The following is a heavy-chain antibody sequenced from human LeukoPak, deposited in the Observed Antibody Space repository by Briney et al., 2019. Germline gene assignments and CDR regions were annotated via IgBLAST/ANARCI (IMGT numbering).Heavy chain of an antibody. V-gene: IGHV3-74*01. CDR3: ARAVVGADFDY. Sequence: PGGSLRLSCAASGFTFSSYAMSWVRQAPGKGLVWVSRINSDGSSTSYADSVKGRFTISRDNAKNTLYLQMNSLRAEDTAVYYCARAVVGADFDYWGQGTLVTVSS. CDR2: INSDGSST. J-gene: IGHJ4*02. D-gene: IGHD1-26*01. CDR1: GFTFSSYA.